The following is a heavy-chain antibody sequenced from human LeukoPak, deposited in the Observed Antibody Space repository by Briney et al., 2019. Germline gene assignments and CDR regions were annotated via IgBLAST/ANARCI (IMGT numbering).Heavy chain of an antibody. Sequence: GGSLRLSCAASGFTLSSNYMSWVRQAPGKGLEWVSVIYSGGSTYYADSVKGRFTISRDNSKNTLYLQMNSLRAEDTAVYYCARDPGTAGGYYGMDVWGQGTTVTVSS. CDR2: IYSGGST. CDR3: ARDPGTAGGYYGMDV. V-gene: IGHV3-53*01. CDR1: GFTLSSNY. J-gene: IGHJ6*02. D-gene: IGHD1-1*01.